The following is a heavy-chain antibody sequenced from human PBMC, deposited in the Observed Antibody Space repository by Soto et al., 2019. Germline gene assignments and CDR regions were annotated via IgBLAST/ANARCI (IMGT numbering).Heavy chain of an antibody. V-gene: IGHV1-69*06. J-gene: IGHJ6*02. CDR1: GGTFSSYA. D-gene: IGHD1-26*01. CDR3: ARDTAIVGRDYYYGMDV. Sequence: SVKVSCKAYGGTFSSYAISWVRQAPGQGLEWMGGIIPIFGTANYAQKFQGRVTITADKSTSTAYMELSSLRSEDTAVYYCARDTAIVGRDYYYGMDVWGQGTTVTVSS. CDR2: IIPIFGTA.